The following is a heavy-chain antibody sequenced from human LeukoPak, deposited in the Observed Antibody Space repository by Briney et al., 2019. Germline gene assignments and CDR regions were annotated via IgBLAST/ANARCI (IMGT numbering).Heavy chain of an antibody. D-gene: IGHD2-2*01. Sequence: SETLSLTCAVYGGSLSGYYWSWIRQPPGKGLEWIGGIYYTGTTYYSPSLNSRITISMDTSKKQFSLRLASVTAADTAVYYCARRAVVPAAVSYFDNWGQGTLVTVSS. J-gene: IGHJ4*02. CDR2: IYYTGTT. CDR1: GGSLSGYY. CDR3: ARRAVVPAAVSYFDN. V-gene: IGHV4-34*01.